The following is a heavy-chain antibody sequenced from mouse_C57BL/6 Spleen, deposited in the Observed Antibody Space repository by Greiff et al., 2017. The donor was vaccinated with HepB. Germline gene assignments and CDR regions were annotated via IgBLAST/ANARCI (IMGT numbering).Heavy chain of an antibody. V-gene: IGHV1-26*01. J-gene: IGHJ2*01. CDR1: GYTFTDYY. D-gene: IGHD2-1*01. Sequence: EVQLQQSGPELVKPGASVKISCKASGYTFTDYYMNWVKQSHGKSLEWIGDINPNNGGTSYNQKFKGKATLTVDKSSSTAYMELRSLTSADSAVYYSARDGNYYFDYWGQGTTLTVSS. CDR3: ARDGNYYFDY. CDR2: INPNNGGT.